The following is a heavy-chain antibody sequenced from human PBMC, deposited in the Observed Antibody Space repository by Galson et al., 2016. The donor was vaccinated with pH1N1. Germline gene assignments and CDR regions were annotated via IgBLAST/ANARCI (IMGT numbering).Heavy chain of an antibody. CDR2: IYSGGNT. D-gene: IGHD3-22*01. Sequence: SLRLSCAASGFSVSGKYMSWVRQAPGKGLEWVSIIYSGGNTYYADSAKGRFPILRDNSKNTLYLQINGLRAEDTTVYYCARYHYYDDNGFLGGLDPWGQGTLVTVSS. J-gene: IGHJ5*02. CDR1: GFSVSGKY. V-gene: IGHV3-53*01. CDR3: ARYHYYDDNGFLGGLDP.